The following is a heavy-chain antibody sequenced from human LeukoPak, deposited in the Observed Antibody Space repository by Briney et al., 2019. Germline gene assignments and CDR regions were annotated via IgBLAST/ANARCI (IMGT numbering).Heavy chain of an antibody. CDR3: ARKKDDGDYHIVY. V-gene: IGHV4-31*03. CDR2: ICYSGTT. J-gene: IGHJ4*02. CDR1: GGSIRSGDYY. D-gene: IGHD4-17*01. Sequence: SETLPLTCTVSGGSIRSGDYYWSWIRQYPGEGLMEWVGYICYSGTTYYNPSLKSRLTISVDTSKNQFSLRLGSVTAADTAVYYCARKKDDGDYHIVYWGQGIPVTVSS.